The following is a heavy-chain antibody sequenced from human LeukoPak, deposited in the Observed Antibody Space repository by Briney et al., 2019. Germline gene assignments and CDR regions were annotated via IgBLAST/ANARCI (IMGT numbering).Heavy chain of an antibody. CDR3: AREWGAGYSFFAY. J-gene: IGHJ4*02. Sequence: ASVKVPCKASGYTFTSYDIHWVRQATGQGLEWMGRMNPNRGDTDYAQKFQGRVTMTRDTSISTAYMELSSLRSEDTAVYYCAREWGAGYSFFAYWGQGTLVTVSS. CDR2: MNPNRGDT. CDR1: GYTFTSYD. D-gene: IGHD5-18*01. V-gene: IGHV1-8*01.